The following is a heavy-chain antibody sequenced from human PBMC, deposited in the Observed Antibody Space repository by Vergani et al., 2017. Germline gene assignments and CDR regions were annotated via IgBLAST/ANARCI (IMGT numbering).Heavy chain of an antibody. CDR3: AKSSPVRGVMITKPYYYYGMDV. CDR1: GFTFSSYA. Sequence: EVQLLESGGGLVQPGGSLRLSCAASGFTFSSYAMSWVRQAPGKGLEWVSAISGSGGSTYYADSVKGRFTISRDNSKNTLYLQMNSLRAEDTAVYYCAKSSPVRGVMITKPYYYYGMDVWGQGP. CDR2: ISGSGGST. D-gene: IGHD3-10*01. J-gene: IGHJ6*02. V-gene: IGHV3-23*01.